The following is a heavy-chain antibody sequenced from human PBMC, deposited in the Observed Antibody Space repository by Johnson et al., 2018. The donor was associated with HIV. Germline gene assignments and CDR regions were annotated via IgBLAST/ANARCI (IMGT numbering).Heavy chain of an antibody. V-gene: IGHV3-25*04. D-gene: IGHD6-13*01. CDR2: VNPNGGGT. CDR1: QFTFSSYY. CDR3: ARECSSTRWTYGFDI. Sequence: QLVESGGGLVKPGGSLRLSCAASQFTFSSYYMNCVRQAPGNALELVGQVNPNGGGTYLIDSGKDRFNTSRDNAKNTLHLQMNSLKTEDTAVYYCARECSSTRWTYGFDIWGQGTMVTVSS. J-gene: IGHJ3*02.